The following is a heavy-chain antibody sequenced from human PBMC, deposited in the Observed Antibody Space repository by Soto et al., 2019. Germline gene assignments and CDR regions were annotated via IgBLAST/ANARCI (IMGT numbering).Heavy chain of an antibody. J-gene: IGHJ4*02. CDR2: INTEGDST. Sequence: GGSLRLCCAASGFTFTGHWMHWVRQVPGKGLVWVARINTEGDSTNYADSVKGRFTISRDSSKNTLYLQMNSLGAEDTAVYYCANAFLYRAFDYWGQGTLVTVSS. V-gene: IGHV3-74*01. CDR1: GFTFTGHW. CDR3: ANAFLYRAFDY. D-gene: IGHD3-3*02.